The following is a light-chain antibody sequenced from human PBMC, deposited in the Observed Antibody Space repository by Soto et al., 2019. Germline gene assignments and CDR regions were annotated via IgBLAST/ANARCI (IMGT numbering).Light chain of an antibody. CDR2: AAS. CDR1: QGISSY. Sequence: DIQLTQSPSFLSASVGDRVTITCRASQGISSYLAWYQQKPGKAPKLLIYAASTLQSGVPSRFSGSGSGTEFTLSISSLQPEDFATYYCHQLNSYPRTFGPGTKVDI. CDR3: HQLNSYPRT. J-gene: IGKJ3*01. V-gene: IGKV1-9*01.